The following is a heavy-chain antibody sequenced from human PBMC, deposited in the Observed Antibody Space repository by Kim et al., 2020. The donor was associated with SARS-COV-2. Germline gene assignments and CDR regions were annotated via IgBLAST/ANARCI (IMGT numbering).Heavy chain of an antibody. CDR1: GFTFSSYA. CDR3: AKERKIGGGFIAVAGYNWFDP. Sequence: GGSLRLSCAASGFTFSSYAMSWVRQAPGKGLEWVSAISGSGGSTYYADSVKGRFTISRDNSKNTLYLQMNSLRAEATAVYYWAKERKIGGGFIAVAGYNWFDPWGQGTLVTVSS. CDR2: ISGSGGST. J-gene: IGHJ5*02. V-gene: IGHV3-23*01. D-gene: IGHD6-19*01.